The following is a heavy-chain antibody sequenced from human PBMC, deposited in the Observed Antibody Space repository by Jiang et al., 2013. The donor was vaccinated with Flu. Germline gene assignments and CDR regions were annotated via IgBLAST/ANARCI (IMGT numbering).Heavy chain of an antibody. J-gene: IGHJ4*02. CDR1: GDSVSSNSAA. Sequence: QTLSLTCAISGDSVSSNSAAWNWIRQSPSRGLEWLGRTYYRSKWYNDYAVSVKSRITINPDTSKNQFSLQLNSVTPEDTAMYYCARDRNYDSGSYSTNFDYWGQGTLVTVSS. CDR3: ARDRNYDSGSYSTNFDY. CDR2: TYYRSKWYN. V-gene: IGHV6-1*01. D-gene: IGHD3-22*01.